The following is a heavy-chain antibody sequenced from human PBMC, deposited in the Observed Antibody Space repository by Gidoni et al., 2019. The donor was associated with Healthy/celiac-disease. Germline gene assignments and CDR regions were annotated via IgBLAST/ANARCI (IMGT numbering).Heavy chain of an antibody. CDR2: IYHSGSS. V-gene: IGHV4-31*03. CDR3: ARDQAARYNWFDP. Sequence: HVQLQESGPGLVKPSQTLSLPFTVSGVPISSGAYYWSWIRQHPGKGLEWIGYIYHSGSSYNNPSLKSRVIISVDTSKNQFSLKLSSVTAADTAVYYCARDQAARYNWFDPWGQGTLVTVSS. D-gene: IGHD6-6*01. J-gene: IGHJ5*02. CDR1: GVPISSGAYY.